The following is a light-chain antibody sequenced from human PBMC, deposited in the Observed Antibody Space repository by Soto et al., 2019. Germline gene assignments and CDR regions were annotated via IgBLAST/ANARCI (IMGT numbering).Light chain of an antibody. CDR2: AAS. Sequence: DIPMTQSPSSLSASVGDRVTITCRASQSISSYLNGYQQKPGKAPKLLIYAASSLQSGVPSRFSGSGSGTDFTLTISSLQPEDFATYYCQQSYSTPYTFGQGTKLEIK. CDR1: QSISSY. CDR3: QQSYSTPYT. J-gene: IGKJ2*01. V-gene: IGKV1-39*01.